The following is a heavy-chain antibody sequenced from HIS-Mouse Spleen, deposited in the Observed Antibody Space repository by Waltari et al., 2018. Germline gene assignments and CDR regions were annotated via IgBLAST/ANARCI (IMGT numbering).Heavy chain of an antibody. CDR1: GGSISSSSYY. J-gene: IGHJ3*02. CDR2: IYYSGDT. Sequence: QLQLQESGPGLVKPSETLSLTCTVSGGSISSSSYYWGWVRQPPGKGLEWIWSIYYSGDTYHHPSLKSRVTISVDTSKNQFSLKLSSVTAADTAVYYCARVTGDDAFDIWGQGTMVTVSS. V-gene: IGHV4-39*07. CDR3: ARVTGDDAFDI. D-gene: IGHD7-27*01.